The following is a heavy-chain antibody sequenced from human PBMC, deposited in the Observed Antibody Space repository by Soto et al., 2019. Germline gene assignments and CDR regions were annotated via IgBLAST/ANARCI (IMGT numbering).Heavy chain of an antibody. CDR3: ARGGNLSY. D-gene: IGHD2-21*02. CDR2: ISSSSSYI. V-gene: IGHV3-21*01. J-gene: IGHJ4*02. Sequence: GGSLRLSCAASGFTFSSYTMNWVRQAPGKVLEWVSSISSSSSYIYYADSVKGRFTISRENAKNSLYLQMNSLRAEDTALYDCARGGNLSYGGQGTLVTVSS. CDR1: GFTFSSYT.